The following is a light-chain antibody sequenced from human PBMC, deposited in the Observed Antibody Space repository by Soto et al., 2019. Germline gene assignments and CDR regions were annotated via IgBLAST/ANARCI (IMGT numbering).Light chain of an antibody. CDR1: QSISSY. Sequence: DLQMTQSPSSLSASVGDRVTITCRASQSISSYLNWYQQKPGKAPKLLIYAASRLQSGVPSRFSGIGSGTAFTLTISSLQPEDFASYYCQQSYRTPPTFGQGTKVEIK. CDR3: QQSYRTPPT. CDR2: AAS. V-gene: IGKV1-39*01. J-gene: IGKJ1*01.